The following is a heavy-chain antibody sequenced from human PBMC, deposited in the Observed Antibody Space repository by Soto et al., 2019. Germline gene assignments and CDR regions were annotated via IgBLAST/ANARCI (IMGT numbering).Heavy chain of an antibody. CDR2: ISGSGGST. CDR1: GFTFSSYV. CDR3: ARGPRAPPPHDYGMDV. Sequence: EVQLLESGGGLVQPGGSLRLSCAASGFTFSSYVMNWVRQAPGKGLEWVAAISGSGGSTYYGDSVEGRFTVSRDNPKNTLYLQMNSLRAEDTAVYHCARGPRAPPPHDYGMDVWGQGTTVTVSS. V-gene: IGHV3-23*01. J-gene: IGHJ6*02.